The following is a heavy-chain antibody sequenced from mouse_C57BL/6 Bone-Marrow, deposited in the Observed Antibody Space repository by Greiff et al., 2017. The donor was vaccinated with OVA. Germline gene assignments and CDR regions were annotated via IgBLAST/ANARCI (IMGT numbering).Heavy chain of an antibody. CDR2: IYPSDSET. D-gene: IGHD1-1*01. V-gene: IGHV1-61*01. CDR3: ARRTVVATDAMDY. CDR1: GYTFTSYW. Sequence: QVHVKQPGAELVRPGSSVKLSCKASGYTFTSYWMDWVKQRPGQGLEWIGNIYPSDSETHYNQKFKDKATLTVDKSSSTAYMQLSSLTSEDSAVYYCARRTVVATDAMDYWGQGTSVTVSS. J-gene: IGHJ4*01.